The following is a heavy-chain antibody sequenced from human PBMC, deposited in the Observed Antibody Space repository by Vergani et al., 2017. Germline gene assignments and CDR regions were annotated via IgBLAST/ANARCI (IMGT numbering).Heavy chain of an antibody. Sequence: EVQLVQSGAEVKKPGESLKISCKGSGYSFTSYWIGWVRQMPGKGLEWMGSIYPGDSDTRYSPSFQGQVTISADKSISTAYLQWSSLKASDTAMYYCARLGCSGGSCYWSYYYGMDVWGQGTTVTVSS. CDR3: ARLGCSGGSCYWSYYYGMDV. CDR1: GYSFTSYW. V-gene: IGHV5-51*01. J-gene: IGHJ6*02. D-gene: IGHD2-15*01. CDR2: IYPGDSDT.